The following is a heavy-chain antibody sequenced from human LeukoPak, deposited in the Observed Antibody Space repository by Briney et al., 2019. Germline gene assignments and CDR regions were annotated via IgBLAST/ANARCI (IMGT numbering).Heavy chain of an antibody. J-gene: IGHJ3*02. V-gene: IGHV4-30-2*01. D-gene: IGHD6-13*01. CDR3: ARQAWYSSSWSGAFDI. Sequence: SETLSLTCTVSGGSISSGGYYWSWIRQPPGKGLEWIGYIYHSGSTYYNPSLKSRVTISVDRSKNQFSLKLSSVTAADTAVYYCARQAWYSSSWSGAFDIWGQGTMVTVSS. CDR2: IYHSGST. CDR1: GGSISSGGYY.